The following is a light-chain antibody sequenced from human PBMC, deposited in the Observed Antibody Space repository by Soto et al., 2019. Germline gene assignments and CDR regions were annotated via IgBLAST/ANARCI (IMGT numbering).Light chain of an antibody. CDR3: QQFYNAPPYT. CDR1: QSVFHSANNMNY. Sequence: DTVMTQSPDSLAVSLGERATINCKSSQSVFHSANNMNYLACYQQKPAQSPKLLISWASIRDSGVPDRFSGSGSGTDFTLTINSLQAEDAAVYYCQQFYNAPPYTFGQGTRLEIK. V-gene: IGKV4-1*01. CDR2: WAS. J-gene: IGKJ2*01.